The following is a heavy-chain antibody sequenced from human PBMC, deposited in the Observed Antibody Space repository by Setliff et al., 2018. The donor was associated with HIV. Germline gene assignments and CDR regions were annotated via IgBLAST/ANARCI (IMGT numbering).Heavy chain of an antibody. CDR3: ARGMDYYDTSGYYQYYFDY. D-gene: IGHD3-22*01. CDR2: IDPNGGAT. Sequence: ASVKVSCKAFGYSFTSYFLHWVRQAPGQGLEWLGIIDPNGGATNNAQKFQGRLTMTRDTSISAAYMELSRLRSDDTAVYYCARGMDYYDTSGYYQYYFDYWGQGTLVTVSS. V-gene: IGHV1-46*01. CDR1: GYSFTSYF. J-gene: IGHJ4*02.